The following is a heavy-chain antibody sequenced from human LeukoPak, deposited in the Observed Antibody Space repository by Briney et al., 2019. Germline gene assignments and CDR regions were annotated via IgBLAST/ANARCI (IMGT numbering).Heavy chain of an antibody. Sequence: GASVKVSCKASGYSFTSYGISWVRQAPGQGLEWMGWISAYNGNTNYAQKLQGRVTMTTDTSTSTAYMELRSLRSDDTAVYYCARLGYCSGVSCFDYWGQGTLVTVSS. CDR2: ISAYNGNT. CDR3: ARLGYCSGVSCFDY. D-gene: IGHD2-15*01. J-gene: IGHJ4*02. V-gene: IGHV1-18*01. CDR1: GYSFTSYG.